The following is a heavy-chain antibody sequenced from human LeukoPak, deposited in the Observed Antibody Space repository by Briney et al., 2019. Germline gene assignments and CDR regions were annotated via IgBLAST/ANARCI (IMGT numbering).Heavy chain of an antibody. Sequence: GGSLRLSCAASGFTFSDYYMSWIRQAPGKELEWVSYISSSGSTIYYADSVKGRFTISRDNAKNSLYLQMNSLRAEDTAVYYCARVPSYGSGRYYSLDYWGQGTLVTVSS. CDR3: ARVPSYGSGRYYSLDY. CDR1: GFTFSDYY. V-gene: IGHV3-11*01. J-gene: IGHJ4*02. CDR2: ISSSGSTI. D-gene: IGHD3-10*01.